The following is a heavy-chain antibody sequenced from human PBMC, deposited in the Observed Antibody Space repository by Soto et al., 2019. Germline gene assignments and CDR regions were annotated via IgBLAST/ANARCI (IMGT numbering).Heavy chain of an antibody. CDR3: ARSGGDYRPFDS. V-gene: IGHV3-48*03. D-gene: IGHD2-21*01. CDR1: GFSFSNSE. J-gene: IGHJ4*02. Sequence: GGSLRLSCTASGFSFSNSEMNWIRQAPGKGLEWVSHMTGSGSAIYYADSVKGRFTISRDNAKNSLYLQLNSLRAEDTALYYCARSGGDYRPFDSWGQGTLVT. CDR2: MTGSGSAI.